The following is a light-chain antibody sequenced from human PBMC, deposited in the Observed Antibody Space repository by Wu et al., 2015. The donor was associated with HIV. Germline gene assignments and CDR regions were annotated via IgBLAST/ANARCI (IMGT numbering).Light chain of an antibody. Sequence: EIVMTQSPGTLSGSPGERATLSCRASQSVGSKLAWHQQKPGQAPRLLIYGASTRATGIPARFSGSGSGTDFTLTINRLDPEDFAVYYCQQYGSSPQTFGQGTKVEVK. CDR3: QQYGSSPQT. V-gene: IGKV3-20*01. CDR1: QSVGSK. CDR2: GAS. J-gene: IGKJ1*01.